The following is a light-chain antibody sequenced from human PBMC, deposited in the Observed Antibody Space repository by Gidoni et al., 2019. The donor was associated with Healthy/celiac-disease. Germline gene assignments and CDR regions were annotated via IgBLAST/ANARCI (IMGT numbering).Light chain of an antibody. CDR3: QQSYRTPRT. V-gene: IGKV1-39*01. J-gene: IGKJ1*01. CDR1: QSISSY. Sequence: DIQMTQSPSSLSASVGDRVTITCRASQSISSYLNWYQQKPGKAPKLLTYAASSLQSGVPSRFSGSGSGTDFTLTISSLQPEDFATYYCQQSYRTPRTFXQXTKVEIK. CDR2: AAS.